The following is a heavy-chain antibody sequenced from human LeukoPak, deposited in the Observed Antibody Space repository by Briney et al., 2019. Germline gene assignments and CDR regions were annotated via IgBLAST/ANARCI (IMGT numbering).Heavy chain of an antibody. D-gene: IGHD3-10*01. CDR3: ARVGPTSGLLELGALDM. CDR1: GFSFTSYW. V-gene: IGHV5-51*01. J-gene: IGHJ3*02. Sequence: GESLKISCKCSGFSFTSYWIAWVRQVPGKRLDSMWIIFPGDSETRYRPSFQGQVTISADKSINTASLQWTSLKASDTAIYYCARVGPTSGLLELGALDMWGQGTMVTVSS. CDR2: IFPGDSET.